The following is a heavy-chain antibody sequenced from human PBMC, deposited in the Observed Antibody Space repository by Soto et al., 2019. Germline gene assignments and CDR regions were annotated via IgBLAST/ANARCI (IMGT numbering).Heavy chain of an antibody. D-gene: IGHD3-16*01. V-gene: IGHV4-30-4*01. J-gene: IGHJ4*02. Sequence: PSETLSLTCTVSGGSTSSDNYWSWIRQPPGKGLEWIGHIYYSGNTDYNPSLKSRLAISIDTSKTQFSLKLSSVTVADTAVYFCAREGGESSDGLYYFDAWGQGSLVTVSS. CDR1: GGSTSSDNY. CDR2: IYYSGNT. CDR3: AREGGESSDGLYYFDA.